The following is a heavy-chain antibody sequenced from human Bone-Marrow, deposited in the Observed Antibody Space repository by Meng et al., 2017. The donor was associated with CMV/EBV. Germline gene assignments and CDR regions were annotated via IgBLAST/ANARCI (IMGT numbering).Heavy chain of an antibody. CDR2: IGTAGDT. CDR3: ARSVPGATGGYYFDY. V-gene: IGHV3-13*01. CDR1: GFTFSSYD. J-gene: IGHJ4*01. Sequence: GESLKISCAASGFTFSSYDMHWVRQATGKGLEWVSAIGTAGDTYYPGSVKGRFTISRENAKNSLYLQMNSLRAGDTAVYYCARSVPGATGGYYFDYWGHGTLVTFSS. D-gene: IGHD1-26*01.